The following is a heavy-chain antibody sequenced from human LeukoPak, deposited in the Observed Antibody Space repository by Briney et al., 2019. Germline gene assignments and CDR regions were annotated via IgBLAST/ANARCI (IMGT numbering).Heavy chain of an antibody. CDR1: GGSISSSSYY. J-gene: IGHJ3*02. CDR3: ASLTISSDHAFDI. V-gene: IGHV4-39*07. CDR2: IYTSGST. Sequence: SETLSLTCTVSGGSISSSSYYWGWIRQPPGKGLEWIGRIYTSGSTNYNPSLKSRVTMSVDTSKNQFSLKLSSVTAADTAVYYCASLTISSDHAFDIWGQGTMVTVSS. D-gene: IGHD3-10*01.